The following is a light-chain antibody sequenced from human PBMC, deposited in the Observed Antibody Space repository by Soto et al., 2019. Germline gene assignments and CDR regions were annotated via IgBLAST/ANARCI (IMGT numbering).Light chain of an antibody. Sequence: DIQMTQSPSTLSAFVGDRVTITCRASQSVNSWLAWYQQRPGKAPKLLIYDASTLESRVPSRFSGSGSGTEFTLPISSLQPDDFAPYYCHQYTSYHTFGGGTKVDIK. J-gene: IGKJ4*01. CDR2: DAS. CDR1: QSVNSW. CDR3: HQYTSYHT. V-gene: IGKV1-5*01.